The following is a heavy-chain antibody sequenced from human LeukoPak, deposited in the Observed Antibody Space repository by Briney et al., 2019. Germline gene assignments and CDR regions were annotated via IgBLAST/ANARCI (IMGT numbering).Heavy chain of an antibody. J-gene: IGHJ6*02. CDR1: GYTFTNYG. CDR3: ARDLRPAAGPANYYYGMDV. CDR2: ISAYNGNT. D-gene: IGHD6-13*01. Sequence: ASVKVSCKASGYTFTNYGISWVRQAPGQGLEWMGWISAYNGNTNYAQKLQGRVTMTTDTSTSTAYMELRSLRSDDTAVYYCARDLRPAAGPANYYYGMDVWGQGTTVTVSS. V-gene: IGHV1-18*01.